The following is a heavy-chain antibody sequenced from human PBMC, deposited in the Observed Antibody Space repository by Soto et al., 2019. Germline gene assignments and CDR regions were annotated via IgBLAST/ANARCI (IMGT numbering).Heavy chain of an antibody. CDR3: AKDHQSMVRGSVNIY. Sequence: GGSLRLSCAASGFTFSSYAMSWVRQAPGKGLEWVSAISGSGGSTYYADSVKGRFTISRDNSKNTLYLQMSSLRAEDTAVYYCAKDHQSMVRGSVNIYWGQGTLVTVSS. V-gene: IGHV3-23*01. CDR2: ISGSGGST. CDR1: GFTFSSYA. D-gene: IGHD3-10*01. J-gene: IGHJ4*02.